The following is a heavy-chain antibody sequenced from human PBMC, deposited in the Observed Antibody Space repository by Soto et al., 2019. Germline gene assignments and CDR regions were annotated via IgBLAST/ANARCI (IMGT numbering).Heavy chain of an antibody. CDR1: GFTFRSYW. J-gene: IGHJ5*01. V-gene: IGHV3-7*03. CDR3: AREEGATVANNWFDS. CDR2: IRPEGNEK. D-gene: IGHD4-17*01. Sequence: EVQVVESGGGLVQPGESLRVSCVGSGFTFRSYWMSWVRQAPGKGLEWVANIRPEGNEKYYEDSVKGRFIISRDNAKNSVFLQMNSLRVEDTAVYFCAREEGATVANNWFDSWGQGTLVTVSS.